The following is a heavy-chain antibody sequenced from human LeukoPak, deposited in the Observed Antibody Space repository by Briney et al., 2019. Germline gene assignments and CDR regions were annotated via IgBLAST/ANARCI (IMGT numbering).Heavy chain of an antibody. J-gene: IGHJ4*02. CDR3: ATDRCSGGTCYYFDY. D-gene: IGHD2-15*01. V-gene: IGHV3-33*01. CDR1: GFTFSSYG. Sequence: PGGSLRLSCAASGFTFSSYGMHWVRQAPGKGLEWVAVIWYDGNNKYYADSVKGRFTISRDNSKNTLYLQMTSLRAEDTAVYYCATDRCSGGTCYYFDYWGQGTLVTVSS. CDR2: IWYDGNNK.